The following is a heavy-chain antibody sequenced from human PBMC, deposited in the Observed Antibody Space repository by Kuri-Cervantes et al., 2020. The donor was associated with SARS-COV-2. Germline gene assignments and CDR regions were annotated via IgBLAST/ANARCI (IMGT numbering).Heavy chain of an antibody. V-gene: IGHV3-30*04. CDR2: ISYDGSNK. CDR1: GFDFSDYA. J-gene: IGHJ4*02. CDR3: ARDGLVL. D-gene: IGHD3/OR15-3a*01. Sequence: GGSLRLSCAASGFDFSDYAMHWVRQVPSTGLEWVAIISYDGSNKEYADSVKGRFTISRDNSENTLYLQMNSPRAGDTALYYCARDGLVLWGQGTRVTVSS.